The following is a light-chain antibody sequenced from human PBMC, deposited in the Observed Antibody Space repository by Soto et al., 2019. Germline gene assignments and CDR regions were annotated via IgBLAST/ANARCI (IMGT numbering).Light chain of an antibody. J-gene: IGKJ1*01. CDR2: GAS. Sequence: EIVMTQSPATLSVSPGERATLSCRASQSVSSNLAWYQQKPGQAPRLLIYGASTRATGIPARFGGSGSGREFTLTISSLQSEDFAVYYCQQYNNWPPWTFGQGTKVEIK. CDR3: QQYNNWPPWT. V-gene: IGKV3-15*01. CDR1: QSVSSN.